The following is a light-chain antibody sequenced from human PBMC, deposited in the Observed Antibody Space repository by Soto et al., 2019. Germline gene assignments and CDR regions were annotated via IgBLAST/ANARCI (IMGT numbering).Light chain of an antibody. CDR1: QSVSSN. Sequence: EIVMTQSPATLSVSPGERAILSCRASQSVSSNLAWYQQKPGQAPRLLIYGASTRATGIPARFSGSGSGTEFTLTISSLESEDFAVYCCKQYNNWHPYTFGQGTKLEIK. V-gene: IGKV3-15*01. J-gene: IGKJ2*01. CDR3: KQYNNWHPYT. CDR2: GAS.